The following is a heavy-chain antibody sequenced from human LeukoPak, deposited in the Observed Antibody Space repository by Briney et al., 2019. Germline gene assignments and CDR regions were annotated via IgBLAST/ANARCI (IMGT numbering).Heavy chain of an antibody. J-gene: IGHJ4*02. CDR3: ARGSGIAAAGTPLLDY. CDR2: ISAYNGNT. V-gene: IGHV1-18*01. Sequence: GASVKLSCKASGYTFTSYGISWVRQAPGRGLEWMGWISAYNGNTNYAQKLQGRVTMTTATSTSTAYMELRSLRSDDTAVYYCARGSGIAAAGTPLLDYWGQGTLVTVSS. CDR1: GYTFTSYG. D-gene: IGHD6-13*01.